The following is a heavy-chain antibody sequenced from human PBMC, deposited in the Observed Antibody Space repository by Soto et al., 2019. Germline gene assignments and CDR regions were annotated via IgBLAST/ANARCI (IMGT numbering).Heavy chain of an antibody. V-gene: IGHV3-33*01. CDR2: IWYDGSNK. J-gene: IGHJ4*02. CDR3: ARAQNSGSYDY. CDR1: GFTFSSYG. Sequence: GGSLRLSCAASGFTFSSYGMHWVRQAPGKGLDWVAVIWYDGSNKYYADSVKGRFTISRVNSKNTLYLQMNSLRAEDTAVYYCARAQNSGSYDYWGQGTLVTVSS. D-gene: IGHD1-26*01.